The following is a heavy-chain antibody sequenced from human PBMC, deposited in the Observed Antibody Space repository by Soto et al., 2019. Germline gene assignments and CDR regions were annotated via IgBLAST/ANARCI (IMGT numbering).Heavy chain of an antibody. J-gene: IGHJ4*02. CDR2: VYPSDSDV. Sequence: PGESLKISCQGSGYRFTSSWIGWVRQMPGKGLEWLGNVYPSDSDVRYSPSFEGRVTISADNSINTAYLHLLNLKASDTAIYYCTKGVISPFDSWGQGTRVPVSS. V-gene: IGHV5-51*01. CDR1: GYRFTSSW. CDR3: TKGVISPFDS. D-gene: IGHD3-10*01.